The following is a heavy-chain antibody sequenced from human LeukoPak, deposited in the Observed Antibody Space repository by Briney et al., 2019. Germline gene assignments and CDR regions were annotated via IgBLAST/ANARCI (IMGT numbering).Heavy chain of an antibody. CDR1: GGPISSYY. J-gene: IGHJ5*01. Sequence: SETLSLTCTVSGGPISSYYWSWIRQPPGKGLEWIGYIYYSGSTNYNPSLKSRVTISVDTSKNQFSLKLNSVTAADTAVYYCASGSGWFYSWGQGTLVTVSS. CDR3: ASGSGWFYS. V-gene: IGHV4-59*08. D-gene: IGHD6-19*01. CDR2: IYYSGST.